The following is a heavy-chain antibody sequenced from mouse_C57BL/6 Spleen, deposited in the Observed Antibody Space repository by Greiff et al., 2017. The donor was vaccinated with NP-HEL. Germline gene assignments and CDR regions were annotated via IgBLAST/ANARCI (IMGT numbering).Heavy chain of an antibody. V-gene: IGHV1-82*01. CDR1: GYAFSSSW. J-gene: IGHJ1*03. CDR3: AREAIYYYGTGGYFDV. CDR2: IYPGDGDT. Sequence: VQLQQSGPELEKPGASVKISCKASGYAFSSSWMNWVKQRPGKGLEWIGRIYPGDGDTNYNGKFKGKATLTADKSSSTAYMQLSSLTSEDSAVYFCAREAIYYYGTGGYFDVWGTGTTVTVSS. D-gene: IGHD1-1*01.